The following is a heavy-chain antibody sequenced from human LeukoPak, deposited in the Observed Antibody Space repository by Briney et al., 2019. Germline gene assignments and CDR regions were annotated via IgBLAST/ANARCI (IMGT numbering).Heavy chain of an antibody. CDR2: IIPIFGTA. CDR3: ARESDYGSGRSQG. Sequence: SVKVSCKASGGTFSSYAISWVRQAPRQGLEWMGGIIPIFGTANYAQKFQGRVTITADESTSTAYMELSSLRSEDTAVYYCARESDYGSGRSQGWGQGTLVTVSS. V-gene: IGHV1-69*13. D-gene: IGHD3-10*01. CDR1: GGTFSSYA. J-gene: IGHJ4*02.